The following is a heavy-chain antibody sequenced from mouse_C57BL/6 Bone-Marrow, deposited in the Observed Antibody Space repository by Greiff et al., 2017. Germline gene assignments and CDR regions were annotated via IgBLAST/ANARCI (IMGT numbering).Heavy chain of an antibody. V-gene: IGHV1-59*01. D-gene: IGHD1-1*01. J-gene: IGHJ4*01. CDR1: GYTFTSYW. CDR3: AREGLLPHYYAMDC. Sequence: QVQLQQPGAELVRPGTSVKLSCKASGYTFTSYWMHWVKQRPGQGLEWIGVIDPSDSYTNYNQKFTGKATLTVDTSSSTAYMQLSSLTSEDSAVYYCAREGLLPHYYAMDCWGQGTSVTVSS. CDR2: IDPSDSYT.